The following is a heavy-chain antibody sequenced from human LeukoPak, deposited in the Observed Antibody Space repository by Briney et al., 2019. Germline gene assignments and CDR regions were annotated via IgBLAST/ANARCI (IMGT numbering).Heavy chain of an antibody. J-gene: IGHJ4*02. V-gene: IGHV4-34*01. Sequence: SETLSLTCAVYGGSFSGYYWSWIRQPPGKGLEWIGEINHSGSTNYNPSLKSRVAISVDTSKNHFSLNLRSVTAADTAVYYCARRSYNSPFRYWGQGTPVTVSS. CDR1: GGSFSGYY. CDR2: INHSGST. CDR3: ARRSYNSPFRY. D-gene: IGHD5-24*01.